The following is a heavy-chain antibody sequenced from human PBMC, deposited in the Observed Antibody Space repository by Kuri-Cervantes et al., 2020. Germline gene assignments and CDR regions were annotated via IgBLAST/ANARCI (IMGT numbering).Heavy chain of an antibody. CDR3: ARLSSYYGSGSYETEDY. CDR1: GYTFSRYD. Sequence: ASVKVSCKASGYTFSRYDINWVRQATGQGLEWMGWMNPNSGNTGYAQKFQGRVTMTRNTSISTAYMELSSLRSEDTAVYYCARLSSYYGSGSYETEDYWGQGTLVTVSS. CDR2: MNPNSGNT. J-gene: IGHJ4*02. D-gene: IGHD3-10*01. V-gene: IGHV1-8*01.